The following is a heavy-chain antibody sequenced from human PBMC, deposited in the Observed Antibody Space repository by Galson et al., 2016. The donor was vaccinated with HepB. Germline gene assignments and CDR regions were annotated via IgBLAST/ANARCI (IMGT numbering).Heavy chain of an antibody. V-gene: IGHV3-23*01. CDR1: GFTLRRYA. J-gene: IGHJ4*02. Sequence: SLRLSCAASGFTLRRYAMSWVRQAPGKGLEWVAGIRSDDRTYYVDSVKGRFTISRDNSKNTVYLQMNSLRGEDTAVYYCVRDFGIVSTPDYDLWGPGSLITVSS. CDR3: VRDFGIVSTPDYDL. CDR2: IRSDDRT. D-gene: IGHD3-16*01.